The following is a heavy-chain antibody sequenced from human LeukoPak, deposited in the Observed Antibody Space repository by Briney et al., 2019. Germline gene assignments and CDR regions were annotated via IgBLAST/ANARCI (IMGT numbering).Heavy chain of an antibody. CDR3: AKVLGVATSYYYGMDV. D-gene: IGHD5-12*01. Sequence: GGSLRLSCAASGFTFSSYAMSWVRQAPGKGLEWVSTISGSGGCTYYADSVKGRFTISRDNSKNTLYLQMNSLRAEDTAVYYCAKVLGVATSYYYGMDVWGQGTTVTVSS. CDR1: GFTFSSYA. J-gene: IGHJ6*02. V-gene: IGHV3-23*01. CDR2: ISGSGGCT.